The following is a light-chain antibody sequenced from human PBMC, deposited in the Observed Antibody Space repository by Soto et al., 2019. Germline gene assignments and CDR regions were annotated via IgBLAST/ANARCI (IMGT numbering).Light chain of an antibody. Sequence: QSVLTQPPSASGTPGQRVTISCSGSSSNIGSNYVYWYQQLPGTAPKLLIYRNNQRPSGVPDRFSGSKSGTSASLAISGLRSEDEADYYCAAWDDSLSGHWMFGGGTQLTVL. CDR3: AAWDDSLSGHWM. CDR2: RNN. J-gene: IGLJ3*02. CDR1: SSNIGSNY. V-gene: IGLV1-47*01.